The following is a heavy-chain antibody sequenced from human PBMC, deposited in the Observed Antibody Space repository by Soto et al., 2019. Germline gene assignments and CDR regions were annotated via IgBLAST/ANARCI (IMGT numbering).Heavy chain of an antibody. CDR1: GASIRSSAYY. J-gene: IGHJ4*02. V-gene: IGHV4-39*01. D-gene: IGHD3-9*01. CDR3: ARSRYFDWMTWGFFDY. Sequence: QLQLKESGPGLVKPSEALSLTCTVSGASIRSSAYYWGWIRQPPGKELEWIGSIYYNGNTFYTPSLKIWFILSVDTPKNQFSLTLSSATAADTAVYYCARSRYFDWMTWGFFDYWGQGTLAIVSS. CDR2: IYYNGNT.